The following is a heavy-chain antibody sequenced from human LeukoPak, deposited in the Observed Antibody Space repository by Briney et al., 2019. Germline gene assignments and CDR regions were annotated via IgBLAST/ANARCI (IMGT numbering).Heavy chain of an antibody. J-gene: IGHJ4*02. CDR3: AKGDYYDLDY. D-gene: IGHD3-22*01. V-gene: IGHV3-23*01. CDR2: ITSGVGIT. Sequence: GGSLRLSCTASGFXFSNFGINWVRQAPGKGLEWVSIITSGVGITYYADSVKGRFTISRDNSRNTLYLQMNRLRAEDTAVYFCAKGDYYDLDYWGQGTLVTVSS. CDR1: GFXFSNFG.